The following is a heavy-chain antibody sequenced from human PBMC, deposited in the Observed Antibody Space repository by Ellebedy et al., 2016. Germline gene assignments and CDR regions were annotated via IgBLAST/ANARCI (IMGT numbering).Heavy chain of an antibody. CDR2: VFHTGIA. V-gene: IGHV4-59*02. J-gene: IGHJ3*01. D-gene: IGHD1-1*01. CDR3: AKWNGGWNAFDV. CDR1: GGSVSSDY. Sequence: SETLSLTCNVSGGSVSSDYWNWIRRPPGKGLEWIGYVFHTGIAIYNPSLKSRVTMSVDTSKSQFSLRLTSVTAADTAVYYCAKWNGGWNAFDVWGQGTMVTVSS.